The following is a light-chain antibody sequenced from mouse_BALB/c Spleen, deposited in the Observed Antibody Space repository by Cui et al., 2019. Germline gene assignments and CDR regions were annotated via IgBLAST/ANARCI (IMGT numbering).Light chain of an antibody. J-gene: IGKJ4*01. CDR1: TDIDDD. Sequence: ETTVTQSPASLSMSIGENVTIRCITSTDIDDDMNWYQQKPGEPPKLLISEGNTLRPGVPSRFSSNGYGTDFVFTIENMLSEDVADYYCLQSDNLPFTFGSGTKLEIK. V-gene: IGKV17-121*01. CDR2: EGN. CDR3: LQSDNLPFT.